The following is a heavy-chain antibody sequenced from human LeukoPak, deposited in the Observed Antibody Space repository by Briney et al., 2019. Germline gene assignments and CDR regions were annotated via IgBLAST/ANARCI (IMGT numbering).Heavy chain of an antibody. CDR1: GGSFSGYY. V-gene: IGHV4-34*01. CDR3: ARAFTIFGVVIRYYFDY. J-gene: IGHJ4*02. Sequence: WETLSLTCTVYGGSFSGYYWSWIRQPPGKRLELIGEINHSGSTNYNPSLKSRVTISVDTSKNQFSLKLSSVTAADTAAYYCARAFTIFGVVIRYYFDYWGQGTLVTVSS. CDR2: INHSGST. D-gene: IGHD3-3*01.